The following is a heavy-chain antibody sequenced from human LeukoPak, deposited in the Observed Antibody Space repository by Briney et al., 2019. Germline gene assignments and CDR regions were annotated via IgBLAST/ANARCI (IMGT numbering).Heavy chain of an antibody. J-gene: IGHJ4*02. Sequence: EGSLRLSCAASGFTFSSYAMHWVRQAPGKGLEWVAVISYDGSNKYYADSVKGRFTISRDNSKNTLYLQMNSLRAEDTAVYYCARDMGAAAGGAPIDYWGQGTLVTVSS. D-gene: IGHD6-13*01. CDR3: ARDMGAAAGGAPIDY. CDR1: GFTFSSYA. CDR2: ISYDGSNK. V-gene: IGHV3-30-3*01.